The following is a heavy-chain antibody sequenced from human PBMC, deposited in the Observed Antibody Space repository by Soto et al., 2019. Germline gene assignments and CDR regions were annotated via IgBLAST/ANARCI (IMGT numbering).Heavy chain of an antibody. CDR1: GFTFSIYG. D-gene: IGHD3-22*01. V-gene: IGHV3-30*18. CDR3: AKDLPGYDSSGPFDY. CDR2: ISYDGSNK. J-gene: IGHJ4*02. Sequence: PGGSLRLSCAASGFTFSIYGMHWVRQAPGKGLEWVAVISYDGSNKYYADSVKGRFTISRDNSKNTLYLQMNSLRAEDTAVYYCAKDLPGYDSSGPFDYWGQGTLVTVSS.